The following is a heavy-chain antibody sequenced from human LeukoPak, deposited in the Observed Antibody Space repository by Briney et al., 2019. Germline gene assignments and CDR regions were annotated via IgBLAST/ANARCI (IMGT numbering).Heavy chain of an antibody. J-gene: IGHJ6*02. D-gene: IGHD6-19*01. CDR2: ISYDGSNK. CDR1: GFTFSSYA. Sequence: GGSLRLSCAASGFTFSSYAMHWVRQAPGKGLEWVAVISYDGSNKYYADSVKGRFTISRDNSKNTLYLQMNSLRAEDTAVYYCARGQTYGSGSYNQFYYHGMDVWGQGTAVTVSS. V-gene: IGHV3-30-3*01. CDR3: ARGQTYGSGSYNQFYYHGMDV.